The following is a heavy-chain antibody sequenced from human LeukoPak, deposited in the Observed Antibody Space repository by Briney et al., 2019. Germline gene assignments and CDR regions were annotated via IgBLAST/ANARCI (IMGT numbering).Heavy chain of an antibody. J-gene: IGHJ4*02. CDR3: ASIAYYYDSSGYYYPTLFDY. V-gene: IGHV1-69*13. CDR2: IIPIFGTA. D-gene: IGHD3-22*01. Sequence: SVKVSCKASGGTFSRYTISWVRQAPGQGLEWMGGIIPIFGTANYAQKFQGRVTITADESTSTAYMELSSLRSEDTAVYYCASIAYYYDSSGYYYPTLFDYWGQGTLVTVSS. CDR1: GGTFSRYT.